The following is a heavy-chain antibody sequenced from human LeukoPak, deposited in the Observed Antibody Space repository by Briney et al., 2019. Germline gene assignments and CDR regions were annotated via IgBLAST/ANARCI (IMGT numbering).Heavy chain of an antibody. Sequence: GGSLRLSCAASGFTFSSYGMRWVRQAPGKGLQWVLAISGRGGTTYYADSVKGRFTISRDNSKKTMYLQMNSLRAEDTAVYHCAKSRVWSPAMAAHYYMDVWGKGTTVTVSS. J-gene: IGHJ6*03. CDR3: AKSRVWSPAMAAHYYMDV. V-gene: IGHV3-23*01. CDR1: GFTFSSYG. CDR2: ISGRGGTT. D-gene: IGHD3-16*01.